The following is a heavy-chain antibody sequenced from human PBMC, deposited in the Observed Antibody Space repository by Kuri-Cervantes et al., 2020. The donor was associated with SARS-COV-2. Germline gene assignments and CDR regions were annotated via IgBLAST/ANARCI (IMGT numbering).Heavy chain of an antibody. CDR3: ARDLVVPAASGTDY. J-gene: IGHJ4*02. Sequence: ASVKVSCKASGYTFTSYGISWVRQAPGQGLEWMGWISAYNGNTNYAQKLQGRVTMTTDTSTSTAYMELSSLRSEDTAVYYCARDLVVPAASGTDYWGQGTLVTVSS. CDR2: ISAYNGNT. D-gene: IGHD2-2*01. V-gene: IGHV1-18*01. CDR1: GYTFTSYG.